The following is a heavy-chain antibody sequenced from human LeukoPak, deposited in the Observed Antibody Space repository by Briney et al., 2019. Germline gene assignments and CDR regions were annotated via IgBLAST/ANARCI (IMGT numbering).Heavy chain of an antibody. CDR3: ARDLSLIALTD. Sequence: GGSLRLSCAASGFTFSSYAMSWVRQAPGKGLEWVSAISGSGGSTYYADSVKGRFTISRDNSKNTVYLQMNSLRAEDTAVYYCARDLSLIALTDWGQGTLVTVSS. D-gene: IGHD3-22*01. V-gene: IGHV3-23*01. J-gene: IGHJ4*02. CDR2: ISGSGGST. CDR1: GFTFSSYA.